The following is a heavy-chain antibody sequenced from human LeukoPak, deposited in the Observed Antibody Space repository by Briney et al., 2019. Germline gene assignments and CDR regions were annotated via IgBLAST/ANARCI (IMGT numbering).Heavy chain of an antibody. D-gene: IGHD6-19*01. CDR2: IRGIGGTT. J-gene: IGHJ4*02. Sequence: GGSLRLSCAASGFTFNRYAMSWVRQAPGKGLEWVSAIRGIGGTTYYSDSGKGRVTISRHNSKNTHYLQIKSQRAEDTDVYFCSKEPVAGTTPPHFDYWGQGTLVTVSS. CDR1: GFTFNRYA. V-gene: IGHV3-23*01. CDR3: SKEPVAGTTPPHFDY.